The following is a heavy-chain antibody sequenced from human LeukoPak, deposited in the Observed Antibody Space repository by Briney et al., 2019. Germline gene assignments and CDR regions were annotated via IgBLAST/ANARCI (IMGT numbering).Heavy chain of an antibody. D-gene: IGHD6-13*01. Sequence: GGSLRLSCAVSGFTFSSEAMGWVRQLPGGGLEWVSTISPAGGTTYYAESMKGRFTISRDNSKSALYLQMNSLRVEDTAVYYCTKVRSGSSSWALRVFDYWGQGALVTVSS. V-gene: IGHV3-23*01. CDR3: TKVRSGSSSWALRVFDY. J-gene: IGHJ4*02. CDR1: GFTFSSEA. CDR2: ISPAGGTT.